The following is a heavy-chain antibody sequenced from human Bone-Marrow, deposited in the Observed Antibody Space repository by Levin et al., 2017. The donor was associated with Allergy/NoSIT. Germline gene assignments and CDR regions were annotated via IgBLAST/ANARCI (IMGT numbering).Heavy chain of an antibody. CDR3: ARGQTKTRGYSYGYGEYFQH. CDR1: GGSFSGYY. V-gene: IGHV4-34*01. J-gene: IGHJ1*01. CDR2: INHSGST. Sequence: SETLSLTCAVYGGSFSGYYWSWIRQPPGKGLEWIGEINHSGSTNYNPSLKSRVTISVDTSKNQFPLKLGSVTAADTAVYYCARGQTKTRGYSYGYGEYFQHWGQGTLVTVSS. D-gene: IGHD5-18*01.